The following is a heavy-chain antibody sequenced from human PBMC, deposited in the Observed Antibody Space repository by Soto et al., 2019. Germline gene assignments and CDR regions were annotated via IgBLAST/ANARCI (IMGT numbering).Heavy chain of an antibody. J-gene: IGHJ4*02. Sequence: PGGSLRLSXAASGSISTATPLSWVRQAPGKGLEWVSNISDGGTNTYYADSVKGRFIISRDNLKNTVNLQMNGLGVEDTAIYYCATSFRYFDNWGQGTRVTSPQ. CDR2: ISDGGTNT. V-gene: IGHV3-23*01. CDR1: GSISTATP. CDR3: ATSFRYFDN.